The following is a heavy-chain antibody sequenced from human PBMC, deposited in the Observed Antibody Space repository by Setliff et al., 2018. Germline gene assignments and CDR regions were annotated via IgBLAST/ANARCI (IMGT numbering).Heavy chain of an antibody. J-gene: IGHJ4*02. CDR3: ARTGTYRYFDY. D-gene: IGHD1-26*01. CDR2: IYHGGTT. V-gene: IGHV4-39*01. CDR1: GGSINSGTYY. Sequence: PSETLSLTCTVSGGSINSGTYYWGWIRQPPGKGLEWIGRIYHGGTTYYNASLKSRVIISVDTSKNQFSLNLSSVTAADTAVYYCARTGTYRYFDYWGRGTPVTVSS.